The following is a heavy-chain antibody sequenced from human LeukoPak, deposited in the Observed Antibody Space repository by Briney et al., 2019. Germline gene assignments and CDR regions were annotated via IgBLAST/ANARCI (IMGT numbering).Heavy chain of an antibody. CDR2: ISAYNGNT. CDR1: GYTFTSYG. CDR3: ARDGGRYFDWLPLDY. Sequence: ASVKVSCKASGYTFTSYGISWVRQAPGQGLEWMGWISAYNGNTNYAQKLQGRVTMTTDTSTSTAYMELRSLRSDDTAVYYCARDGGRYFDWLPLDYWGQGTLVTVSS. D-gene: IGHD3-9*01. J-gene: IGHJ4*02. V-gene: IGHV1-18*01.